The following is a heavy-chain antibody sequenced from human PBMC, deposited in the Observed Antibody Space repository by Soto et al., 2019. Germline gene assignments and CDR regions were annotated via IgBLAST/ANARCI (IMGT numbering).Heavy chain of an antibody. V-gene: IGHV3-21*01. D-gene: IGHD3-3*01. CDR1: GFTFSSYS. CDR3: ARDRTVEFSEWFDPFDY. J-gene: IGHJ4*02. Sequence: GGSLRLSCAASGFTFSSYSMNWVRQAPGKGLEWVSSISSSSSYIYYADSVKGRFTISRDNAKNSLYLQMNSLRAEDTAVYYCARDRTVEFSEWFDPFDYWGQGTLVTVSS. CDR2: ISSSSSYI.